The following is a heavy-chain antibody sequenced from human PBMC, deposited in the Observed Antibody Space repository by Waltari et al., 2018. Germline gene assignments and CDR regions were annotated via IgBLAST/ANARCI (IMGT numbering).Heavy chain of an antibody. CDR2: ISNSGGST. J-gene: IGHJ4*02. D-gene: IGHD5-12*01. Sequence: EVQLLESGGGLVQPGGSLRLSCDTSGFTFSNYAMSWVRQAPGKGREWGSAISNSGGSTWYAVSVKGRLTISRDNSKNKVCLQMDSLRAEDTAVYYCAREEKDNSGYRTTRFGYWGQGTLVTVSS. CDR1: GFTFSNYA. V-gene: IGHV3-23*01. CDR3: AREEKDNSGYRTTRFGY.